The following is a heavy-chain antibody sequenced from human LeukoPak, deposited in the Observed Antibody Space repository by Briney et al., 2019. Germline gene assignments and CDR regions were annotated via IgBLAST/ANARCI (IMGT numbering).Heavy chain of an antibody. CDR3: ARGLGAGRYYDSSGTYYYGMDV. Sequence: GASVKVSCKASGYTFTSYGISWVRQAPGQGLEWMGWISAYNGNTNYAQKLQGRVTITADESTSTAYMELSSLRSEDTAVYYCARGLGAGRYYDSSGTYYYGMDVWGQGTTVTVSS. J-gene: IGHJ6*02. CDR2: ISAYNGNT. V-gene: IGHV1-18*01. CDR1: GYTFTSYG. D-gene: IGHD3-22*01.